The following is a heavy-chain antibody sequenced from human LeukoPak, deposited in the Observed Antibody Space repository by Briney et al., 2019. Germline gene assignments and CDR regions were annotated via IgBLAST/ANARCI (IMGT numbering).Heavy chain of an antibody. J-gene: IGHJ5*02. CDR1: GFTFSTFA. Sequence: GGSLRLSCAASGFTFSTFAMLWVRPPRGKGLEWVSSIFPSGAEIHYADSVRGRFTISRDNSKSTLSLQMNSLRAEDTAIYYCVTYRQVMLPFEAWGQGTLVTVSS. V-gene: IGHV3-23*01. D-gene: IGHD5-18*01. CDR2: IFPSGAEI. CDR3: VTYRQVMLPFEA.